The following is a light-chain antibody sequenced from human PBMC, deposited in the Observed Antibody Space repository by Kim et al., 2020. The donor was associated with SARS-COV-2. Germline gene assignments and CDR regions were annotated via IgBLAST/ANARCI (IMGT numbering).Light chain of an antibody. J-gene: IGLJ2*01. V-gene: IGLV3-25*03. CDR1: ALPKQY. CDR3: QSADSSGTYAV. CDR2: KDS. Sequence: SYELTQPPSVSVSPGQTARITCSGDALPKQYAYWYQQKPGQAPVLVIYKDSERPSGIPERFSGSSSGTTVTLTISGVQAEDEDDYYCQSADSSGTYAVFG.